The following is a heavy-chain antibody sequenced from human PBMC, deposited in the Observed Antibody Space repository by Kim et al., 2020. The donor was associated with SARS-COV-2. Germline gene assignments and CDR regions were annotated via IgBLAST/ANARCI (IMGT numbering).Heavy chain of an antibody. J-gene: IGHJ6*02. CDR2: INPNSGGT. CDR1: GYTFTGYY. V-gene: IGHV1-2*02. Sequence: ASVKVSCKASGYTFTGYYMHWVRQAPGQGLEWMGLINPNSGGTNYAQRFQGRVTMTRDTSTSTAYMELSRRRSDDTAVYYCARAYNYDRSGYFGDYYYYYGLDVCGHGNTVSVSS. D-gene: IGHD3-22*01. CDR3: ARAYNYDRSGYFGDYYYYYGLDV.